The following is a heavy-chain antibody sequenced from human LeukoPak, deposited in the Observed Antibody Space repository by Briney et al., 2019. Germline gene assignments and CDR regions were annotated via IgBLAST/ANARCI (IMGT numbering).Heavy chain of an antibody. Sequence: SETLSLTCTVSGGSISSGSYYWSWIRQPAGKVLGWIGRIYSSGNTSYNPSLKSRVTISMDTSKNQYSLNLSSVTAVDTAVYYCATHYGDNGNWFDPWGKGTLVTVSS. CDR3: ATHYGDNGNWFDP. J-gene: IGHJ5*02. D-gene: IGHD4-17*01. CDR1: GGSISSGSYY. V-gene: IGHV4-61*02. CDR2: IYSSGNT.